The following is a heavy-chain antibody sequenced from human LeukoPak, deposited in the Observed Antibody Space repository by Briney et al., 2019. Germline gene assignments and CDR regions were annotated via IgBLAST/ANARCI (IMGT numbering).Heavy chain of an antibody. J-gene: IGHJ4*02. CDR3: VKGGAVAGTFEF. Sequence: GGSLRLSCAASGFTFSSYWMSWVRQAPGKGLEWVSGISWKSGSIGYADSVKGRFTISRDDAKNSLYLEMKSLRTEDTALYYCVKGGAVAGTFEFWGQGTLVTVSS. CDR2: ISWKSGSI. V-gene: IGHV3-9*01. CDR1: GFTFSSYW. D-gene: IGHD6-19*01.